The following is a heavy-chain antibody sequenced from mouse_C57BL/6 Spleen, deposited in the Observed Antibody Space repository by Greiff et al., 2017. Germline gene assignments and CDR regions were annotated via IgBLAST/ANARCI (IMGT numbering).Heavy chain of an antibody. D-gene: IGHD1-1*01. J-gene: IGHJ1*03. CDR1: GYTFTGYW. CDR2: ILPGSGST. V-gene: IGHV1-9*01. Sequence: VNVVESGAELMKPGASVKLSCKATGYTFTGYWIEWVKQRPGHGLEWIGEILPGSGSTNYNEKFNGKATFTADTSSNTAYMQLSSLTTEDSAIYYCARRGYYGSSSYWYFDVWGTGTTVTVSS. CDR3: ARRGYYGSSSYWYFDV.